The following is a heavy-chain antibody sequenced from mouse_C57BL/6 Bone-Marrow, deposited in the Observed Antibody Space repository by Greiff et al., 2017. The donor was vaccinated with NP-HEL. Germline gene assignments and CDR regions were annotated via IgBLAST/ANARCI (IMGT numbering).Heavy chain of an antibody. CDR2: INPSSGYT. Sequence: QVQLQQSGAELARPGASVKMSCKASGYTFTSYTMHWVKQRPGQGLEWIGYINPSSGYTKYNQKFKDKATLTADKSSSTAYMQLSSLTSEDSAVYYCAREDHWLRAMDYWGQGTSVTVSS. J-gene: IGHJ4*01. V-gene: IGHV1-4*01. CDR3: AREDHWLRAMDY. CDR1: GYTFTSYT. D-gene: IGHD2-2*01.